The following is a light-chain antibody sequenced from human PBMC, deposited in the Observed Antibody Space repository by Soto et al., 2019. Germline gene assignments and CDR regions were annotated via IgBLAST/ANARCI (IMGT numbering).Light chain of an antibody. J-gene: IGLJ1*01. V-gene: IGLV1-44*01. CDR2: SNN. Sequence: QPVLTQPPSASGTPGQRVTISCSGSSSNIGSNTVNWYQQLPGTAPKLLLYSNNQRPSGVPDRFSGSKSGTSASLAISGLQSEDEADYYCAAWDDSLNGLYVFGTGTQLTVL. CDR3: AAWDDSLNGLYV. CDR1: SSNIGSNT.